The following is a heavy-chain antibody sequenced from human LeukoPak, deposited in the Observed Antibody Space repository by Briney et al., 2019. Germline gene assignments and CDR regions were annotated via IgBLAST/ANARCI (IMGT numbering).Heavy chain of an antibody. CDR1: GGSISSSGYY. D-gene: IGHD1-26*01. Sequence: SETLSLTCTVSGGSISSSGYYWSWIRQPAGKGLEWIGRIYTSGSTNYNPSLKSRVTMSVDTSKNQFSLKLSSVAAADTAVYYCARDLYGSWFDPWGQGTLVTVSS. CDR2: IYTSGST. V-gene: IGHV4-61*02. J-gene: IGHJ5*02. CDR3: ARDLYGSWFDP.